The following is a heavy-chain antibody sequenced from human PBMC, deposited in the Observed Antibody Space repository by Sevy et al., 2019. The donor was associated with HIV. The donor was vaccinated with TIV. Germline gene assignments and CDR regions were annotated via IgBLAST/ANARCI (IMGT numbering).Heavy chain of an antibody. CDR2: INPSGGST. D-gene: IGHD3-9*01. CDR1: GYTFTNYY. J-gene: IGHJ4*02. V-gene: IGHV1-46*01. CDR3: ARDKVIFPYYFDY. Sequence: ASVKVSCKASGYTFTNYYIHWLPQAPGQGLEWMGVINPSGGSTTYAQKFQGRVTMTRDTSTTTVYMALSSLRSEDTAFYYCARDKVIFPYYFDYWGQGTLVTVSS.